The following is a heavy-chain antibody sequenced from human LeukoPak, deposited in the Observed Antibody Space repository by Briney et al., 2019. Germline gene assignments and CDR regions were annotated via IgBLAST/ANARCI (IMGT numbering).Heavy chain of an antibody. Sequence: ASVKVSCRVYGYTLTDLSMHWVRQAPGKGLKWMGGFDPEDGETIYAQKFQGRVTMTEDKSTDTAYMELSSLISEDTAVYYCATAPRVGTTVEAFDIWGQGTMVTVSA. J-gene: IGHJ3*02. D-gene: IGHD1-1*01. CDR3: ATAPRVGTTVEAFDI. CDR2: FDPEDGET. V-gene: IGHV1-24*01. CDR1: GYTLTDLS.